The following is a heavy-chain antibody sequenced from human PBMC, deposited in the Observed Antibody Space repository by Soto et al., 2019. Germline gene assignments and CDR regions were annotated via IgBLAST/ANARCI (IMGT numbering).Heavy chain of an antibody. V-gene: IGHV1-3*01. D-gene: IGHD3-16*02. CDR3: ARSEVIPEGCDY. J-gene: IGHJ4*02. Sequence: QVPLVQSGAEVKKPGASVKVSCKASGYIFTTYALHWVRQAPGQRLEWMGWINAGKGNTKYSQKFQDRVTITRDTSASVAYMELSSLASEDTAVYYCARSEVIPEGCDYWGQGTLVTVSS. CDR2: INAGKGNT. CDR1: GYIFTTYA.